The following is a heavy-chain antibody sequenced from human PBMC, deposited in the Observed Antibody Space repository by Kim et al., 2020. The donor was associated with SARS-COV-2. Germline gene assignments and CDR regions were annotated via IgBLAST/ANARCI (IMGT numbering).Heavy chain of an antibody. D-gene: IGHD3-22*01. CDR3: ARDLGYYDSSGSLEEAPFDY. J-gene: IGHJ4*02. Sequence: SVKVSCKASGGTFSSYAISWVRQAPGQGLEWMGGIIPIFGTANYAQKFQGRVTITADESTSTAYMELSSLRSEDTAVYYCARDLGYYDSSGSLEEAPFDYWGQGTLVTVSS. CDR1: GGTFSSYA. CDR2: IIPIFGTA. V-gene: IGHV1-69*13.